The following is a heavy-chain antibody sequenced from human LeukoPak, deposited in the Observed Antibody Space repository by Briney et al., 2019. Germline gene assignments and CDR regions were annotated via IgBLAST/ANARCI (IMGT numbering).Heavy chain of an antibody. CDR3: ARAAPADGFDP. V-gene: IGHV4-34*01. J-gene: IGHJ5*02. Sequence: ASETLSLTCAVYGGSFSGYYWSWIRQPPGKGLEWIGEINHSGSTNYNPSLKSRVTISVDTSKNQFSLKLSSVTAADTAVYYCARAAPADGFDPWGQGTLVTVSS. CDR1: GGSFSGYY. CDR2: INHSGST.